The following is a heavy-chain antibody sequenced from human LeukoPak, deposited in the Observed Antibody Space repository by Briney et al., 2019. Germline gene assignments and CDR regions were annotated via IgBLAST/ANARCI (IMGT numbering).Heavy chain of an antibody. CDR2: ISYDGSNK. J-gene: IGHJ4*02. CDR3: ARGPTYYYDSSGYYGDY. V-gene: IGHV3-30-3*01. Sequence: PGRSLRLSCAASGFTFSSYAMHWVRRAPGKGLEWVAVISYDGSNKYYADSVKGRFTISRDNSKNTLYLQMNSLRAEDTAVYYCARGPTYYYDSSGYYGDYWGQGTLVTVSS. CDR1: GFTFSSYA. D-gene: IGHD3-22*01.